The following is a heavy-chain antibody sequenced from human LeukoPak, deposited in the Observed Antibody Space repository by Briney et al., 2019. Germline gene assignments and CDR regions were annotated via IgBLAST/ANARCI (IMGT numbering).Heavy chain of an antibody. D-gene: IGHD6-19*01. V-gene: IGHV3-23*01. CDR3: AKDTGQWPVRTFDS. CDR2: ISGSGGST. CDR1: GFTFSSYA. Sequence: QPGGSLRLSCAASGFTFSSYAMSWVRQAPGKGLEWVSAISGSGGSTYYADSVKGRFTISRGNSKNTLYLQMNSLRAEDTAVYSCAKDTGQWPVRTFDSWGQGTLVTVSS. J-gene: IGHJ4*02.